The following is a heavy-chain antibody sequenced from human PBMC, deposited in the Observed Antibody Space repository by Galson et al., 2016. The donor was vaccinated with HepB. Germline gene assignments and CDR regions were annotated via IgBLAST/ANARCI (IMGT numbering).Heavy chain of an antibody. J-gene: IGHJ6*02. V-gene: IGHV3-33*01. CDR2: IWYDGSNK. CDR1: GFTFSNYG. CDR3: GRKGGVANDYYYGMDV. D-gene: IGHD3-16*01. Sequence: SLRLSCAASGFTFSNYGMHWVRQAPGKGLEWVAVIWYDGSNKYYADSVKGRFTISRDNSKNTLYLQMNRLRVEDTAVYYCGRKGGVANDYYYGMDVWGQGTTVTFSS.